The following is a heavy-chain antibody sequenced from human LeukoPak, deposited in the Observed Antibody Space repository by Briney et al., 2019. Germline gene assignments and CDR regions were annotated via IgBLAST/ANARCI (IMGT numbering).Heavy chain of an antibody. CDR3: ARGEVVAALYFDY. D-gene: IGHD2-15*01. CDR1: GFTFSSYG. J-gene: IGHJ4*02. CDR2: IWYDGSNK. V-gene: IGHV3-33*01. Sequence: PGGSLRLSCAASGFTFSSYGMHWVRQAPGKGLEWVAVIWYDGSNKYYADSVKGRFTISRDNSKNTLYLQMNSLRAEDTAVYYCARGEVVAALYFDYWGQGTLVTVSS.